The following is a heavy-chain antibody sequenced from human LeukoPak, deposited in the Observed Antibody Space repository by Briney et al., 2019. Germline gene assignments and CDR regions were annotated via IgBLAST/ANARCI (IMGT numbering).Heavy chain of an antibody. J-gene: IGHJ4*02. CDR3: ARVDHDSRTLDY. Sequence: SVKVSCKASGGTFSSYAISWVRQAPGQGLEWMGGIIPIFGTANYAQKFQGRVTITADESTSTAYMELSSLRSEDTAVYYCARVDHDSRTLDYWGQGTLVTVSS. V-gene: IGHV1-69*01. CDR1: GGTFSSYA. D-gene: IGHD3-22*01. CDR2: IIPIFGTA.